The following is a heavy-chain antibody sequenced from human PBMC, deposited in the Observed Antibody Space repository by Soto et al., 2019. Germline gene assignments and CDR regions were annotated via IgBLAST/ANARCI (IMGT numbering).Heavy chain of an antibody. J-gene: IGHJ3*02. CDR3: ARQYCGADCNTHDPIDM. CDR2: ISGNNGKK. Sequence: QIQLLQSGGDVKKPGASVKVSCKASGYIFTNYGVSWVRQAPGQGLEWMGWISGNNGKKNYAQEFQGRVTMNTDTSTSTDYMELSSLRSDDTAVYFCARQYCGADCNTHDPIDMWGQGTMVTVSS. CDR1: GYIFTNYG. D-gene: IGHD2-21*02. V-gene: IGHV1-18*01.